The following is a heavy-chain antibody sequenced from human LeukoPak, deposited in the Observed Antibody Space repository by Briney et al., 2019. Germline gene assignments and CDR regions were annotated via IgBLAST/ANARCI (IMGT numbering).Heavy chain of an antibody. CDR3: ARAVGGACFDY. V-gene: IGHV1-69*04. D-gene: IGHD4-17*01. J-gene: IGHJ4*02. Sequence: SVKASCKASGGTFSSYAISWVRQAPGHGREWMGRIIPNLGMANYAQKFQGRVTITADKSTSTAYMELSSLRSEDTAVYYCARAVGGACFDYWGQGTLVTVSS. CDR1: GGTFSSYA. CDR2: IIPNLGMA.